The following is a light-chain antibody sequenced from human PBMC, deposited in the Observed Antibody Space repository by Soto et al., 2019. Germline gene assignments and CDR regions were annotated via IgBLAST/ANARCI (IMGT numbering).Light chain of an antibody. CDR3: QQYHSSPRA. CDR2: GAS. Sequence: EIVLTQSPGTLSLSPGEGATLSCRASPSISSNFLAWYQQTRGQAPSPLIHGASSTDTGISHRFKGSGSWTDVTLTIPRLEPEDCAVYYCQQYHSSPRAFGQGTKVDIK. CDR1: PSISSNF. V-gene: IGKV3-20*01. J-gene: IGKJ1*01.